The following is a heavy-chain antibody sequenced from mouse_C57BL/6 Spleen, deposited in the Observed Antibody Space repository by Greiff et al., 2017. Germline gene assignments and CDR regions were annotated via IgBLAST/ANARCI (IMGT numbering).Heavy chain of an antibody. CDR2: FSSGSITI. CDR1: GFTFSDYG. V-gene: IGHV5-17*01. J-gene: IGHJ4*01. Sequence: EVQLMESGGGLVKPGGSLKLSCAASGFTFSDYGMHWFLRAPERRLVEVAYFSSGSITIYYADTVKGRFTISSDNAKNNLFLTMASLRSEDTAMYYCARGLMDYWGQGTSVTVSS. CDR3: ARGLMDY.